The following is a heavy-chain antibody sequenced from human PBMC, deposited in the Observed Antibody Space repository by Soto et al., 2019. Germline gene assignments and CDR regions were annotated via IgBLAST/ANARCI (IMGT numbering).Heavy chain of an antibody. CDR1: GFTFSSYS. CDR2: ISSGSNYT. CDR3: ARDFKASQYYYYCMGV. J-gene: IGHJ6*03. Sequence: EVQLVESGGGLVKPGGSLRLSCVVSGFTFSSYSMNWVRQAPGKGLEWVSSISSGSNYTYYADSVKGRFTLSRDNAKHSVNLQVNSVRAEDMAWYYSARDFKASQYYYYCMGVWGKGTTVTVSS. V-gene: IGHV3-21*06.